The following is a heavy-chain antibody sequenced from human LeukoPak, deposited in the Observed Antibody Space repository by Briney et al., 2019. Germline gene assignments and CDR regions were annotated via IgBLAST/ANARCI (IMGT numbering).Heavy chain of an antibody. CDR1: GYTFTGYY. CDR3: ARGGVYSSGWLTPSDY. J-gene: IGHJ4*02. Sequence: ASVKVSCKASGYTFTGYYMHWVRQAPGQGLEWMGWVNPNSGGTNYAQKFQGRVTMTRDTSISTAYMELSRLRSDDTAVYYCARGGVYSSGWLTPSDYWGQGTLVTVSS. D-gene: IGHD6-19*01. V-gene: IGHV1-2*02. CDR2: VNPNSGGT.